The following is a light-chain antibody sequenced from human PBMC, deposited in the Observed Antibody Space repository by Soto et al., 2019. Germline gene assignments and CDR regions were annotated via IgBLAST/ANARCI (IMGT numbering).Light chain of an antibody. CDR1: SSNIGSRT. V-gene: IGLV1-44*01. CDR2: SNN. J-gene: IGLJ3*02. Sequence: QPVLTQPPSASGTPGQRVTISCSGSSSNIGSRTVNWYQQLPGTAPKVLIYSNNQRPSGVPDRFSGSKSGTSASLAITGLQSEDEADYYCAAWDDSLSAWVFGGGTKLTV. CDR3: AAWDDSLSAWV.